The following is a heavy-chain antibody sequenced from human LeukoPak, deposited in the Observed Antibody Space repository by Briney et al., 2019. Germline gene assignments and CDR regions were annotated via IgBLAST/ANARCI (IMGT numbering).Heavy chain of an antibody. D-gene: IGHD5-18*01. Sequence: SSARVSCKTSVATFSSSAITWMRHPSGHGLESIVKLIPVLNITTYAEELQGRVKITADTSTSTVYMELSSLRSEETAVYYCARDQGLTAPPPYGLDVWGQGTTVIVSS. J-gene: IGHJ6*02. CDR1: VATFSSSA. V-gene: IGHV1-69*04. CDR2: LIPVLNIT. CDR3: ARDQGLTAPPPYGLDV.